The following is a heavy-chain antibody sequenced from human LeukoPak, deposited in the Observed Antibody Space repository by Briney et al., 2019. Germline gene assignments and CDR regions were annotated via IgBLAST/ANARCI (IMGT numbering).Heavy chain of an antibody. CDR1: GYTFTSYG. J-gene: IGHJ6*03. D-gene: IGHD3-10*01. V-gene: IGHV1-18*01. CDR2: ISAYNGNT. CDR3: ARGVRFGEPSYYYMDG. Sequence: ASVKVSCKASGYTFTSYGISWVRQAPGQGLEWMGWISAYNGNTNYAQKLQGRVTMTTDTSTSTAYMELRSLRSDDTAVYYCARGVRFGEPSYYYMDGWGKGTTVTVSS.